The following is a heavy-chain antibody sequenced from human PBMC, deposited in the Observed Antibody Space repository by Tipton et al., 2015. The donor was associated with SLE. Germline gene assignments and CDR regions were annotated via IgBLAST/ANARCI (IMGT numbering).Heavy chain of an antibody. CDR1: TYSISNGHY. V-gene: IGHV4-38-2*02. Sequence: TLSLTCSVSTYSISNGHYWAWVRQPPGKGLEWIGTVYHTGNTYYNPSLKSRVTISVGTSKNQFSLKLSSVTAADTAVYYCAREGADDCLDYWGQGTLVTVSS. CDR3: AREGADDCLDY. CDR2: VYHTGNT. D-gene: IGHD2-21*02. J-gene: IGHJ4*02.